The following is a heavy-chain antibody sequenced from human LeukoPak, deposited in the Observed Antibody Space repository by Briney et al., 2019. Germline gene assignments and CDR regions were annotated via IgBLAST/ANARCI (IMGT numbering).Heavy chain of an antibody. CDR1: GGTFSSYA. CDR2: IIPIFGTA. V-gene: IGHV1-69*06. J-gene: IGHJ3*02. Sequence: GASVKVSCKASGGTFSSYAISWVRQAPGQGLEWMGGIIPIFGTANYAQKFQGRVTITADKSTSTAYMELSSLRSEDTAVYYCARGIAGSYYETNAFDIWGQGTMVTVSS. D-gene: IGHD1-26*01. CDR3: ARGIAGSYYETNAFDI.